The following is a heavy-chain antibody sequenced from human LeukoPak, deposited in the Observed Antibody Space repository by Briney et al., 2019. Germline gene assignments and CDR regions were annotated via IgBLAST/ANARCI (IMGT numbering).Heavy chain of an antibody. CDR1: GFTFSTYS. CDR2: ISNSGNII. J-gene: IGHJ4*02. V-gene: IGHV3-48*04. Sequence: GGSLRLSCAASGFTFSTYSMNWVRQAPGKGLEWVSYISNSGNIIYYADSVKGRFTISRDNAKNSLYLQMNSLRAEDTAVYYCASMTTYCGGDCYFFDFWGQGTPVTVSS. CDR3: ASMTTYCGGDCYFFDF. D-gene: IGHD2-21*02.